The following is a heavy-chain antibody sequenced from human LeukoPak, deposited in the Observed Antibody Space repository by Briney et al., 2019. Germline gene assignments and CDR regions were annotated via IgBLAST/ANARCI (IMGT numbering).Heavy chain of an antibody. CDR1: GFTFGDYA. CDR2: ISSSGSTT. D-gene: IGHD1-26*01. CDR3: AKGSGDY. Sequence: GGSLRLSCTASGFTFGDYAMSWVRQAPGKGLEWVSYISSSGSTTYYADSVKGRFTISRDNSKNSLYLQMNSLRTEDTALYYCAKGSGDYWGQGTLVTVSS. V-gene: IGHV3-43*02. J-gene: IGHJ4*02.